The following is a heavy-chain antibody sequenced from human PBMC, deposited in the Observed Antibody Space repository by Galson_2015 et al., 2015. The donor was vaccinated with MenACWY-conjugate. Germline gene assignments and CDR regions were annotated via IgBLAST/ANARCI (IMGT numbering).Heavy chain of an antibody. D-gene: IGHD3-16*01. J-gene: IGHJ6*03. CDR2: FDPEAGEA. V-gene: IGHV1-24*01. CDR1: GYILSEIS. Sequence: SVKVSCKVSGYILSEISMHWVRQAPGKGLEWLGDFDPEAGEAIYAQKLQGRVTMTEDTSTDTAYMELSILRSEDTAVYYCATGNMIVRRLYYHYYLDVWAIGTTVTASS. CDR3: ATGNMIVRRLYYHYYLDV.